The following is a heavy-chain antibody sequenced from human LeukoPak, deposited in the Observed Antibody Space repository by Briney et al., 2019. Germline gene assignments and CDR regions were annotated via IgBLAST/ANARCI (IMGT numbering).Heavy chain of an antibody. CDR2: IYYSGST. V-gene: IGHV4-39*07. Sequence: PSETLSLTCTVSGGSISSSSYYWGWIRQPPGKGLEWIGSIYYSGSTYYNPSLKSRVTISVDTSKNQFSLKLSSVTAADTAVYYCARHWSESSSWYYKGFDYWGQGTLVTVSS. CDR1: GGSISSSSYY. J-gene: IGHJ4*02. D-gene: IGHD6-13*01. CDR3: ARHWSESSSWYYKGFDY.